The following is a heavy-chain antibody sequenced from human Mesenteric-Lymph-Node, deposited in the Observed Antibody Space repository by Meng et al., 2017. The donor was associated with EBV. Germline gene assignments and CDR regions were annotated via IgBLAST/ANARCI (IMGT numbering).Heavy chain of an antibody. CDR2: IYNSGST. CDR3: ARGDSSTGYGDS. V-gene: IGHV4-59*12. CDR1: GSAISSCC. J-gene: IGHJ4*02. D-gene: IGHD3-22*01. Sequence: QGPRPGPGPGSATPSAPLTLGCTVAGSAISSCCWSWSRPPRGKGLELIGFIYNSGSTNYPPSLGSLITILFDPNKPYFSLILFSVTAADAAEYYCARGDSSTGYGDSWGQGTLVTVSS.